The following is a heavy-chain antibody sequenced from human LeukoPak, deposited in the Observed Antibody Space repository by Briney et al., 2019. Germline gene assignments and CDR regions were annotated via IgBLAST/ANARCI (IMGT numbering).Heavy chain of an antibody. Sequence: GGSLRLSCAASGFTLSSYSMNWVRQAPGKGLEWVSSISSSSSYIYYADSVKGRFTISRDNAKNSLYLQMNSLRAEDTAVYYCARDTAAAGTNDYWGQGTLVTVSS. J-gene: IGHJ4*02. CDR1: GFTLSSYS. CDR3: ARDTAAAGTNDY. V-gene: IGHV3-21*01. D-gene: IGHD6-13*01. CDR2: ISSSSSYI.